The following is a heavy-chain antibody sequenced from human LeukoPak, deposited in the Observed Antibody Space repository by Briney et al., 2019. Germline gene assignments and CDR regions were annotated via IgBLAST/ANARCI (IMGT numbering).Heavy chain of an antibody. Sequence: SETLSLTCTVPGGSISGDYWSWIRRPPGKGLEWIGYISYSATTNYNPSLKSRVSFSIDTSKNQFSLKLTSVSAADTAVYFCATGHSSGWFDYWGQGTLVSVSS. CDR1: GGSISGDY. CDR3: ATGHSSGWFDY. J-gene: IGHJ4*02. D-gene: IGHD6-19*01. V-gene: IGHV4-59*01. CDR2: ISYSATT.